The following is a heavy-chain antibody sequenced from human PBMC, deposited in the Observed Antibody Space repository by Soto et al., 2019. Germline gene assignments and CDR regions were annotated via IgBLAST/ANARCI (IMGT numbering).Heavy chain of an antibody. Sequence: QMQLVQSGPEVKKPGTSVKVSCKASGFTFTSSAMQWVRQARGQRLEWIGWIVVGSGNTNYAQKFQERVTITRDMSTSPAYMELSSLRSEDTAVYYCAADSRYCSSTSCYRWFDPWGQGTLVTVSS. J-gene: IGHJ5*02. CDR3: AADSRYCSSTSCYRWFDP. D-gene: IGHD2-2*01. CDR2: IVVGSGNT. V-gene: IGHV1-58*02. CDR1: GFTFTSSA.